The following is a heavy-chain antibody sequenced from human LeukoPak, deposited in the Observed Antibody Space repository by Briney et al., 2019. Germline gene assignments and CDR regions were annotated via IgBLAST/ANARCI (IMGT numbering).Heavy chain of an antibody. V-gene: IGHV1-46*01. CDR2: INPSGGST. D-gene: IGHD3-22*01. CDR1: GYTFTSYY. J-gene: IGHJ4*02. CDR3: ARDTSSRHYYDSSGYYSLDY. Sequence: ASVKVSCKASGYTFTSYYMHWVRQAPGQGLEWMGIINPSGGSTSYAQKFQGRVTMTRDTSTSTVYMELSSLRSEDTAVYYCARDTSSRHYYDSSGYYSLDYWGQGTLVTVSS.